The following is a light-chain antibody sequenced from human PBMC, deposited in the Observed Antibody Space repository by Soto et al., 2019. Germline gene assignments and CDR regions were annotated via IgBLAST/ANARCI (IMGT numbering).Light chain of an antibody. CDR1: SSDVGGYNY. CDR2: DVS. V-gene: IGLV2-14*01. Sequence: QSALTQPASLSGSPGQSITLSCTGTSSDVGGYNYVSWYQQHPGKAPKLMVYDVSIRPSGVSNRFSGSKSGNTASLTISGLQAEDEADYYCSSYTTTSPLVFGTGAKVPVL. J-gene: IGLJ1*01. CDR3: SSYTTTSPLV.